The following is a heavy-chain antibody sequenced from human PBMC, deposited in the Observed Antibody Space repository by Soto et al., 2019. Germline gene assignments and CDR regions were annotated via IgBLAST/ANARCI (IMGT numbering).Heavy chain of an antibody. CDR1: GYTFTGYY. V-gene: IGHV1-2*02. CDR3: ARNLWQDAFDI. J-gene: IGHJ3*02. CDR2: INPKSGDT. Sequence: QVQLVQSGAEMKKPGASVKVSCKASGYTFTGYYMHWVRQAPGRGLEWMGWINPKSGDTNCAQKFQGRVTMTRDTSINTVYMELSRLRSDDTAVYFCARNLWQDAFDIWGQGTMVTVSS. D-gene: IGHD3-10*01.